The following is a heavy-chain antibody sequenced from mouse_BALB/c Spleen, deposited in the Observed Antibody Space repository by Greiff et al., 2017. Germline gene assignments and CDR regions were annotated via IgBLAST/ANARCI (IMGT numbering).Heavy chain of an antibody. CDR2: IWAGGST. V-gene: IGHV2-9*02. D-gene: IGHD1-1*01. J-gene: IGHJ1*01. CDR1: GFSLTSYG. Sequence: QVQLKESGPGLVAPSQSLSITCTVSGFSLTSYGVHWVRQPPGKGLEWLGVIWAGGSTNYNSALMSRLSISKDNSKSQVFLKMNSLQTDDTAMYYCARLYGRGNLGYFDVWGAGTTVTVSS. CDR3: ARLYGRGNLGYFDV.